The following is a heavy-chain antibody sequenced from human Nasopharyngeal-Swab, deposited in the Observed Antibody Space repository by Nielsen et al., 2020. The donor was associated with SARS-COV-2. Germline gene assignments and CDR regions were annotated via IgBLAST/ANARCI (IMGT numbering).Heavy chain of an antibody. J-gene: IGHJ5*02. V-gene: IGHV4-59*11. CDR3: AKEGATGWFDP. CDR1: GVSITSQY. Sequence: GSLRLSFTVSGVSITSQYWSWVRQPPRKGLEGVGYISHNSGTSYSPSLKSRVTMFLDTSKNQFSLRLRSLNAADTAVYYCAKEGATGWFDPWGQGTLVTVSS. CDR2: ISHNSGT.